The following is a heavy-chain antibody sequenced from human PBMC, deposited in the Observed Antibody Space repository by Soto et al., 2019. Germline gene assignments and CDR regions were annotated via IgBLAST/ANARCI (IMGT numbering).Heavy chain of an antibody. J-gene: IGHJ6*02. CDR1: GGTFSSYA. D-gene: IGHD2-2*01. CDR2: IIPIFGTA. Sequence: QVQLVQSGAEVKKPGSSVKVSCKASGGTFSSYAISWVRQAPGQGLEWMGGIIPIFGTANYAQKFQGRVTSTAYESTSTAYLELSSLRSEDTAVYYCARHVPAAGYYYGMDVWGQGTTVTVSS. CDR3: ARHVPAAGYYYGMDV. V-gene: IGHV1-69*12.